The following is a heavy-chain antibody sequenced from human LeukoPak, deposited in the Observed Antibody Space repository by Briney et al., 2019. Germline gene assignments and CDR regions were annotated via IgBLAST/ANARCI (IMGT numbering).Heavy chain of an antibody. J-gene: IGHJ4*02. CDR2: ISPTGSTT. CDR1: GFSFSGHW. D-gene: IGHD1-26*01. V-gene: IGHV3-74*01. Sequence: GGSLRLSCTAPGFSFSGHWMHWARQLPGKGLVWVSRISPTGSTTSYADSVKGRFTVSRDNAKNTLYLQVNNLRAEDTAVYYCARGPNSYWSGLDFWGQGTLLTVSS. CDR3: ARGPNSYWSGLDF.